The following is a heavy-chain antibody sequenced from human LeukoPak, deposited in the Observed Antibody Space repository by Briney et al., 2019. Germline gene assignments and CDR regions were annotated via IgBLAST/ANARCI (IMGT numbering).Heavy chain of an antibody. CDR2: MYTGGTT. D-gene: IGHD2-21*02. CDR1: GFTVSGTH. V-gene: IGHV3-53*01. J-gene: IGHJ4*02. CDR3: AKDEVTSGGGLAS. Sequence: GGSLRLSCAASGFTVSGTHMSWVRQAPRKGLEWVSAMYTGGTTYYADSVKGRFTISRDNSKNTLYLHMNSLRAEDTAVYYCAKDEVTSGGGLASWGQGTLVTVSS.